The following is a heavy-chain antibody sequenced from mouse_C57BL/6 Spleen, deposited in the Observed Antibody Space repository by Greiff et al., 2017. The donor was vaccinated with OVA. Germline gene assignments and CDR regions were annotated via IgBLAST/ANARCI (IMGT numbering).Heavy chain of an antibody. CDR1: GYTFTDYN. Sequence: SGPELVKPGASVKMSCKASGYTFTDYNMHWVKQSHGKSLEWIGYINPNNGGTSYNQKFKGKATLTVNTSSSTAYMELRSLTSEDSAVYYCARAIYYGNYNYWGQGTTLTVSS. CDR2: INPNNGGT. D-gene: IGHD2-1*01. V-gene: IGHV1-22*01. CDR3: ARAIYYGNYNY. J-gene: IGHJ2*01.